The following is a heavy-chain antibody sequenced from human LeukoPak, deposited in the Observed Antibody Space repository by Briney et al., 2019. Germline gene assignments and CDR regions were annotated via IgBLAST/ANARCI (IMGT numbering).Heavy chain of an antibody. D-gene: IGHD3-9*01. V-gene: IGHV4-39*01. Sequence: SETLSLTCTVSGGSISSSSYYWGWIRQPPGRGLEWIGSIYYSGSTYYNPSLKSRVTISVDTSKNQFSLKLSSVTAADTAVYYCARPSYDILTGYFYYFDYWGQGTLSPSPQ. J-gene: IGHJ4*02. CDR2: IYYSGST. CDR3: ARPSYDILTGYFYYFDY. CDR1: GGSISSSSYY.